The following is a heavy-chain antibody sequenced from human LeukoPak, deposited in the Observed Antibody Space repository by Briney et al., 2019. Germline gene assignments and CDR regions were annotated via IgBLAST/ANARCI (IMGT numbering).Heavy chain of an antibody. J-gene: IGHJ4*02. V-gene: IGHV3-48*04. CDR1: GFTFSTYG. D-gene: IGHD2-2*01. Sequence: PGGSLRLSCAASGFTFSTYGMNWVRQAPGKGLEWISFISSSDTAVDYADSVKGRFTISRDNAKNLLYLQMNSLRAEDTAVYSCARDYCSSTSCFYMYWGQGTLVTVSS. CDR2: ISSSDTAV. CDR3: ARDYCSSTSCFYMY.